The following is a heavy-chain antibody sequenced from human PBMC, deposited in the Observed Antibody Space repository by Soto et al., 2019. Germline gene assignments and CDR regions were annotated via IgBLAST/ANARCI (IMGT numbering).Heavy chain of an antibody. Sequence: PGGSLRLSCAASGFTFDDYAMHWVRQAPGKGLEWVSAISWNSGTMAYADSLKDRFTISRDDAKSSLYLQMNSLRAEDTAFYFCAKDVGLGPDAMSHFDYWGQGTLVTVSS. J-gene: IGHJ4*02. CDR2: ISWNSGTM. CDR1: GFTFDDYA. CDR3: AKDVGLGPDAMSHFDY. V-gene: IGHV3-9*01. D-gene: IGHD2-2*01.